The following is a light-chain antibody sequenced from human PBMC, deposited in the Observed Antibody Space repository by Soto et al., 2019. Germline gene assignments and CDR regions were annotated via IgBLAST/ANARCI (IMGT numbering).Light chain of an antibody. CDR2: DAS. CDR1: QSISSW. CDR3: QQYNSYST. J-gene: IGKJ1*01. Sequence: DIQMTQSPSSLSASVEDRVTMTCRASQSISSWLAWCQQKPGKAPKPLIYDASSLESGVPSRFSGSGSGTEFTLTISSLQPDDFATYYCQQYNSYSTFGQGTKVDTK. V-gene: IGKV1-5*01.